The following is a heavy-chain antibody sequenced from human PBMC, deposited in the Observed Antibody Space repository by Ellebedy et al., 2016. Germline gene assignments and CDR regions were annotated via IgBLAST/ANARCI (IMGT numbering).Heavy chain of an antibody. D-gene: IGHD3-22*01. CDR1: GYTFTSYD. CDR3: ARGSGGHYYDSSGYYDY. CDR2: MNPNSGNT. J-gene: IGHJ4*02. V-gene: IGHV1-8*01. Sequence: ASVKVSCKASGYTFTSYDINWVRQATGQGLEWMGWMNPNSGNTGYAQKFQGRVTMTRNTSISTAYMELSSLRSEDTAVYYCARGSGGHYYDSSGYYDYWGQGTLVTVSS.